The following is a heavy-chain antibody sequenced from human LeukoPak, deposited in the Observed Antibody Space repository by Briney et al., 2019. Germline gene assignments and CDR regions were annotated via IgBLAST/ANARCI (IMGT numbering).Heavy chain of an antibody. J-gene: IGHJ3*02. CDR2: IKQDGSEK. CDR3: AKTWGWFGESDAFDI. V-gene: IGHV3-7*01. CDR1: GFTFSNYW. Sequence: GGSLRLSCAASGFTFSNYWMSWVRQAPGKGLEWVANIKQDGSEKYYVDSVSGRFTISRDNTKNSLYLQMNSLRAEDTAVYYCAKTWGWFGESDAFDIWGHGTMVTASS. D-gene: IGHD3-10*01.